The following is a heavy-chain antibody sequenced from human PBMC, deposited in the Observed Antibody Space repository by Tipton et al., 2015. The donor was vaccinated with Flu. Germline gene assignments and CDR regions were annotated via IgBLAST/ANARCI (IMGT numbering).Heavy chain of an antibody. V-gene: IGHV4-59*01. CDR2: IYYSGST. Sequence: LRLSCTVSGGSISTYYWSWIRQPPGKGLEWIGYIYYSGSTNYNPSLKSRVTISVDTSKNQFSLKLSSVTAADTAVYYCARGLRDGYNPHDAFDIGGQGTVVPFSS. J-gene: IGHJ3*02. CDR3: ARGLRDGYNPHDAFDI. D-gene: IGHD5-24*01. CDR1: GGSISTYY.